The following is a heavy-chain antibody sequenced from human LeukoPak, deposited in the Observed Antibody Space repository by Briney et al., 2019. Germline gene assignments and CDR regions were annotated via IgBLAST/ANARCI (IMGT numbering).Heavy chain of an antibody. Sequence: ASVEVSCKASGYTFTGYYMHWVRQAPGQGLEWMGWINPNSGGTNYAQKLQGRVTMTRDTSISTAYMELSRLRSDYTAVYYCARAGYSSSWYQEGAFDIWGQGTMVTVSS. V-gene: IGHV1-2*02. CDR1: GYTFTGYY. D-gene: IGHD6-13*01. J-gene: IGHJ3*02. CDR2: INPNSGGT. CDR3: ARAGYSSSWYQEGAFDI.